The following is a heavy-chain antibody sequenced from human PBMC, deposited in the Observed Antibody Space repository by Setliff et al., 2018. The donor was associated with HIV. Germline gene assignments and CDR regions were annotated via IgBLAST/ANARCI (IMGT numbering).Heavy chain of an antibody. CDR3: ATGWSEDPTLLQVEYFQH. CDR1: GGTFTSHV. V-gene: IGHV1-69*10. Sequence: SVKVSCKSSGGTFTSHVFSWVRQAPGQGLQWMGGIIPMRNIAKYAQQFQDRVTMTADKSTTTAYMELRSLTSEDTAVYYCATGWSEDPTLLQVEYFQHWGQGTLVTVS. CDR2: IIPMRNIA. J-gene: IGHJ1*01. D-gene: IGHD1-1*01.